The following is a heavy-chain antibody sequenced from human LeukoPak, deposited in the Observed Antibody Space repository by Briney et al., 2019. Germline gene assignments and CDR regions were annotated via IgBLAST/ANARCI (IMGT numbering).Heavy chain of an antibody. V-gene: IGHV3-30*14. CDR2: ISYDGSNK. CDR3: ARESGSYLQ. Sequence: GRSLRLSCAASGFTFSSYAMHWVRQAPGKGLEWVAVISYDGSNKYYIDSVKGRFTISRDKSKNTLYLQMTFLNVEDTAVYYCARESGSYLQWGQGTLVTVSS. J-gene: IGHJ4*02. CDR1: GFTFSSYA. D-gene: IGHD1-26*01.